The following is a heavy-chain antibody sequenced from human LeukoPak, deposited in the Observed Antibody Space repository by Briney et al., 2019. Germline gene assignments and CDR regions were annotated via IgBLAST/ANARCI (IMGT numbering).Heavy chain of an antibody. CDR2: ISSSGSTI. J-gene: IGHJ2*01. CDR3: ARDGITPSWYFDL. D-gene: IGHD3-10*01. Sequence: GGSLRLSCAASGFTFSDYYMSWIRQAPGKGLEWVSYISSSGSTIYYAGSVKGRFTISRDNAKNSLYLQMNSLRAEDTAVYYCARDGITPSWYFDLWGRGTLVTVSS. V-gene: IGHV3-11*01. CDR1: GFTFSDYY.